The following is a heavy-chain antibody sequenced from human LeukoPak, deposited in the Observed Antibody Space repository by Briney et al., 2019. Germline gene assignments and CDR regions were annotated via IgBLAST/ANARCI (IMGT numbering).Heavy chain of an antibody. J-gene: IGHJ4*02. CDR1: GGSFSGYY. V-gene: IGHV4-34*01. Sequence: SETLSLTCAVYGGSFSGYYWSWIRQPPGKGLEWIGEINHSGSTNYNPSLKSRVTISVDTSKNQFSLKLSSVTAADTAVYYCARGLLHFTYSSGWQPGGSFDYWGQGTLVTVSS. D-gene: IGHD6-19*01. CDR3: ARGLLHFTYSSGWQPGGSFDY. CDR2: INHSGST.